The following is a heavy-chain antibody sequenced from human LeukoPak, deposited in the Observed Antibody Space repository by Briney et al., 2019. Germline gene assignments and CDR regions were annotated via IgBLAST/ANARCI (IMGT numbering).Heavy chain of an antibody. CDR3: ALPFTTGFDY. Sequence: PGGSLRLSCAASGFTFISYVMHWVRQAPGKGLEWVALISYDGSNKYYADSVKGRFTFSRDNSKNTLYLQMNNLRAEDTAVYYCALPFTTGFDYWGQGTLVTVSS. J-gene: IGHJ4*02. CDR1: GFTFISYV. CDR2: ISYDGSNK. V-gene: IGHV3-30*03. D-gene: IGHD3-9*01.